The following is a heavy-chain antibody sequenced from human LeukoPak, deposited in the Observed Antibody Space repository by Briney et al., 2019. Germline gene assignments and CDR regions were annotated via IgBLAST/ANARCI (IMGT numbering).Heavy chain of an antibody. J-gene: IGHJ2*01. CDR2: ISSSGLYI. CDR3: AREERDGYNYYWYFDL. CDR1: GFTSSTYT. D-gene: IGHD5-24*01. Sequence: GGSLRLSCEVSGFTSSTYTMNWVRQAPGKGLEWVSSISSSGLYIYYADSVKGRFTISRDNAKNSLYLQMSSLRAEDTAVYYCAREERDGYNYYWYFDLWGRGTLVTVSP. V-gene: IGHV3-21*01.